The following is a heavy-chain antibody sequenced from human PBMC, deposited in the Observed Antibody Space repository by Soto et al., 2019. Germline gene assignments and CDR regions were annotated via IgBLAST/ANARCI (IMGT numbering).Heavy chain of an antibody. CDR2: IWYDGSDK. CDR1: GFTFSTYG. Sequence: PGGSLRLSCAASGFTFSTYGMHWVRQGPGKGLELVAFIWYDGSDKYYADSVKGRFTISRDNSKNTLYLQMNSLRAEDTAVYYCAREDGYRGGDAFDIWGQGTMVT. J-gene: IGHJ3*02. D-gene: IGHD5-12*01. CDR3: AREDGYRGGDAFDI. V-gene: IGHV3-33*01.